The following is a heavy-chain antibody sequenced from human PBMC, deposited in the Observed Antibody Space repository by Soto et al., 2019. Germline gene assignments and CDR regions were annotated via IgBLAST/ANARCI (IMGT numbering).Heavy chain of an antibody. Sequence: GGSLRLSCAAFGFTFSSYSMNWVRQAPGKGLEWVSSISSSSSYIYYADSVKGRFTISRDNAKNSLYLQMNSLRAEDTAVYYCARGHSSGWSPWGQGTLVTVSS. D-gene: IGHD6-19*01. J-gene: IGHJ5*02. V-gene: IGHV3-21*01. CDR1: GFTFSSYS. CDR2: ISSSSSYI. CDR3: ARGHSSGWSP.